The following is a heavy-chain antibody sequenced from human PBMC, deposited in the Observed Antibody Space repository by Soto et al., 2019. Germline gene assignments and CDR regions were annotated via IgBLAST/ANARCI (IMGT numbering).Heavy chain of an antibody. V-gene: IGHV1-69*01. CDR3: GRYCTNTKCRVGYYLDL. CDR2: IILALGTP. D-gene: IGHD2-8*01. J-gene: IGHJ5*02. Sequence: QVLLVQSGAEMKQPGSSVSVSCKASGDSFTNYAFTWVRQAPGQGPEWLGGIILALGTPLYSQRFQGRLTITSEESSSSVYMELGSLRLDDTAVYYCGRYCTNTKCRVGYYLDLWGQGTLLTGSS. CDR1: GDSFTNYA.